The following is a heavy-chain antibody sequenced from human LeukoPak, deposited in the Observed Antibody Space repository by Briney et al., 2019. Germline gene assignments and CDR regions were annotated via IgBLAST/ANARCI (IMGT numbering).Heavy chain of an antibody. V-gene: IGHV4-59*12. CDR1: GGSISSYY. Sequence: SETLSLTCTVSGGSISSYYWSWIRQPPGKGLEWIGYIYYSGSTNYNPSLKSRVTISVDKSKNQFSLKLSSVTAADTAVYYCARDYYGSGSYYNYFDYWGQGTLVTVSS. CDR2: IYYSGST. CDR3: ARDYYGSGSYYNYFDY. D-gene: IGHD3-10*01. J-gene: IGHJ4*02.